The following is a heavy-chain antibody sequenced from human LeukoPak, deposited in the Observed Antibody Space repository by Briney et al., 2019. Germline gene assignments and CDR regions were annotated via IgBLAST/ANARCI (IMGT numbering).Heavy chain of an antibody. CDR3: AWSGYSYGTIDY. CDR1: GGTFSSYA. V-gene: IGHV1-69*01. J-gene: IGHJ4*02. CDR2: IIPIFGTA. Sequence: SVKVSCKASGGTFSSYAISWVRQAPGQGLEWMGGIIPIFGTANYAQKFQGRVTITADESTSTAYRELSSLRSEDTAVYYCAWSGYSYGTIDYWGQGTLVTVSS. D-gene: IGHD5-18*01.